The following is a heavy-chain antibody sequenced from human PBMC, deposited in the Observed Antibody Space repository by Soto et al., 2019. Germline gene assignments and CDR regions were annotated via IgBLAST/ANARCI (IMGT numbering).Heavy chain of an antibody. Sequence: WETLSLTCTVSGGSISSSSYYWGWIRQPPGKGLEWIGSIYYSGSTYYNPSLKSRVTISVDTSKNQFSLKLSSVTAADTAVYYCARAPIAAAGGTHWFDPWGQGTLVTVSS. CDR2: IYYSGST. CDR1: GGSISSSSYY. CDR3: ARAPIAAAGGTHWFDP. J-gene: IGHJ5*02. D-gene: IGHD6-13*01. V-gene: IGHV4-39*01.